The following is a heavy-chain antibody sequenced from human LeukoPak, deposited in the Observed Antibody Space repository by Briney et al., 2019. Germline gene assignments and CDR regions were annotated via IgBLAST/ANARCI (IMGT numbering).Heavy chain of an antibody. CDR3: ARDLGGWFGELLYPQYFDY. CDR1: GYTFTSYD. Sequence: GASVKVSCKASGYTFTSYDINWVRQATGQGLEWMGWMNPSSGNTGYAQKFQGRVTMTRNTSISTAYMELSSLRSEDTAVYYCARDLGGWFGELLYPQYFDYWGQGTRVTVSS. V-gene: IGHV1-8*01. CDR2: MNPSSGNT. D-gene: IGHD3-10*01. J-gene: IGHJ4*02.